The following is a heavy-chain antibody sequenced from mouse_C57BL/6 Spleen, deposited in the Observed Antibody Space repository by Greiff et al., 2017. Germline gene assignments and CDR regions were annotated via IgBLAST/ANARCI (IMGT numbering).Heavy chain of an antibody. CDR1: GFTFSSYA. CDR3: AREGGRYFDV. J-gene: IGHJ1*03. Sequence: EVKVEESGGGLVKPGGSLKLSCAASGFTFSSYAMSWVRQTPEKRLEWVATISDGGSYTYYPDNVKGRFTISRDNAKNNLYLQMSHLKSEDTAMYYCAREGGRYFDVWGTGTTVTVSS. V-gene: IGHV5-4*01. CDR2: ISDGGSYT. D-gene: IGHD3-3*01.